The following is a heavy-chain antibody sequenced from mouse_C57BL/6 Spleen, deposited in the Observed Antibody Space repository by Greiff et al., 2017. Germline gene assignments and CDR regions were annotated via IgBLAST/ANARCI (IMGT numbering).Heavy chain of an antibody. CDR2: ISYSGNT. V-gene: IGHV3-1*01. CDR3: ARDDYDYDGAWFAY. D-gene: IGHD2-4*01. CDR1: GYSITSGYD. J-gene: IGHJ3*01. Sequence: VQLKESGPGMVKPSQSLSLTCTVTGYSITSGYDWHWIRHFPGNKLEWMGYISYSGNTNYNPSLKSRISITHDTSKNHFFLKLKSVTTEDTATYSCARDDYDYDGAWFAYWGQGTLVTVSA.